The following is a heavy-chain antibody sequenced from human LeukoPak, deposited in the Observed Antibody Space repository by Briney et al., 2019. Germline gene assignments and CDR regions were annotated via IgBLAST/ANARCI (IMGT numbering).Heavy chain of an antibody. CDR2: ISYDGSNK. Sequence: GRSLRLSCAASGFTFSSYAMHWVRQAPGKGLEWVAVISYDGSNKYYADSVKGRFTISRDNSKNTLYLQMNSLRAEDTAVYYCASYSGSSFDYWGQGTLVTVSS. CDR1: GFTFSSYA. CDR3: ASYSGSSFDY. D-gene: IGHD1-26*01. J-gene: IGHJ4*02. V-gene: IGHV3-30*01.